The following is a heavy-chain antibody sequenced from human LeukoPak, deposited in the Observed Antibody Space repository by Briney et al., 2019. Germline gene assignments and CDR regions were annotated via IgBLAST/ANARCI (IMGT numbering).Heavy chain of an antibody. Sequence: GESLKLSCKASGYSFTSYWIGWVRQLPGEGLEWMGIIYPGDSDARYSPSFQGQVTISADKSISTALLQWSSLKASDSAMYYCARSSPPDHWGQGTLVTVSS. D-gene: IGHD3-10*01. V-gene: IGHV5-51*01. CDR3: ARSSPPDH. CDR2: IYPGDSDA. J-gene: IGHJ4*02. CDR1: GYSFTSYW.